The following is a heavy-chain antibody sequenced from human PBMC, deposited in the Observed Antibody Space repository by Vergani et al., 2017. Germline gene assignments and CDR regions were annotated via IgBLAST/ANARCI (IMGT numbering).Heavy chain of an antibody. Sequence: EVQLLESGGGLVQPGGSLRLSCAASGFTFRSYAMSLVRQAPGKGLEWVSAISGSGCSTYYADSVKGRFTISRDNSKTTLYLQMNSLRAEDKAVYYCARDLDSIAVAGTAYWGQGTLVTVSS. CDR2: ISGSGCST. CDR1: GFTFRSYA. V-gene: IGHV3-23*01. CDR3: ARDLDSIAVAGTAY. D-gene: IGHD6-19*01. J-gene: IGHJ4*02.